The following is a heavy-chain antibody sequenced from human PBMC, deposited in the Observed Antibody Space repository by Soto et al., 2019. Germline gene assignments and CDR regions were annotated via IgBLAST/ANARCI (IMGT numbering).Heavy chain of an antibody. CDR3: ARVAPYCGGDCYAGGVYYYGMDV. CDR1: GGTFSSYA. D-gene: IGHD2-21*02. CDR2: IIPIFGTA. Sequence: SVKVSCKASGGTFSSYAISWVRQAPGQGLEWMGGIIPIFGTANYAQKFQGRVTITADKSTSTAYMELSSLRFEDTAVYYCARVAPYCGGDCYAGGVYYYGMDVWGQGTTVTVSS. V-gene: IGHV1-69*06. J-gene: IGHJ6*02.